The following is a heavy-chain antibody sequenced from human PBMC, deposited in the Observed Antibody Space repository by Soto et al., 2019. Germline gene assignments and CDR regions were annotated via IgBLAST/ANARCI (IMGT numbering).Heavy chain of an antibody. CDR3: ARDSTGWYGFDY. CDR1: GFSLNTRGVG. Sequence: QITLKESGPTLVKPTQTLTLTCTFSGFSLNTRGVGVGWIRQPPGKALEWLALIYWDDDKRYSPSLKSRLTITKDTSKNQVILTMTNMDPVDTATYYCARDSTGWYGFDYWGQGTVVTVSS. V-gene: IGHV2-5*02. J-gene: IGHJ4*02. CDR2: IYWDDDK. D-gene: IGHD6-19*01.